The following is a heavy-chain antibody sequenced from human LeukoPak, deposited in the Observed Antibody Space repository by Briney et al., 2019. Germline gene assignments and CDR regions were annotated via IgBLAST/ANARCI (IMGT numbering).Heavy chain of an antibody. CDR3: ARPRSGWALDY. V-gene: IGHV5-51*01. J-gene: IGHJ4*02. CDR2: IYPGDSDT. Sequence: GESLKISCKGSGYPFTTNWIGWVRQMPGKGLEWMGIIYPGDSDTRYSPSFQGQVTISADKSISTAYLQWSSLKASDTAMYYCARPRSGWALDYWGQGTLVTVSS. D-gene: IGHD6-19*01. CDR1: GYPFTTNW.